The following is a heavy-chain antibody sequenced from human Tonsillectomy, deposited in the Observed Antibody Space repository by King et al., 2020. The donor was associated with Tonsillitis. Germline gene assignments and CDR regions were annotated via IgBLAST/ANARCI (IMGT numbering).Heavy chain of an antibody. Sequence: LQLVQSGSEVKKPGSSVKVSCKASGGTFSNFAISWVRQAPGQGLEWMGGIIPIFDTANYAQKFQGRVTITADESTTTTYMELSSLRSEDTAVYYCARGDLGFCSDGSCYYYYGLDVWGQGTTVTVSS. CDR1: GGTFSNFA. CDR3: ARGDLGFCSDGSCYYYYGLDV. CDR2: IIPIFDTA. V-gene: IGHV1-69*01. J-gene: IGHJ6*02. D-gene: IGHD2-15*01.